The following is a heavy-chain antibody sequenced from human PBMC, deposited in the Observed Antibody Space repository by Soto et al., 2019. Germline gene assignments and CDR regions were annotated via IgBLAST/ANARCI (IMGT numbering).Heavy chain of an antibody. V-gene: IGHV3-53*01. J-gene: IGHJ6*02. Sequence: LRLSCAASGLPVSTNYMSWVRQAPGKGLEWVSVIYADSVKGRFTISRDASKNTLHLQMDSLRDEDTAVYYCVRPLPSGQNYGMDVWGQGTTVTVSS. CDR3: VRPLPSGQNYGMDV. CDR2: IY. CDR1: GLPVSTNY. D-gene: IGHD3-10*01.